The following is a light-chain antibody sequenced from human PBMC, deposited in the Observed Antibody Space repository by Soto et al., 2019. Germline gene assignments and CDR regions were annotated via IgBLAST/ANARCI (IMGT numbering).Light chain of an antibody. CDR3: QQYGSSPRT. CDR2: VAS. V-gene: IGKV3-20*01. CDR1: QSVSCNS. Sequence: IVLTQSPGTLSLSPGDRATLSGRASQSVSCNSLAWYQQKPGQAPRLLIYVASIRATGVPDRFSGSGSGADFTLTIRRLEPEDFAVYYCQQYGSSPRTFGQGTKVEIK. J-gene: IGKJ1*01.